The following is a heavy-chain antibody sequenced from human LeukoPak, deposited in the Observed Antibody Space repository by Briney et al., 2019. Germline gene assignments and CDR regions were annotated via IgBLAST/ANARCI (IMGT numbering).Heavy chain of an antibody. D-gene: IGHD6-19*01. CDR3: ARSGGSSSGSLGLWYSDI. J-gene: IGHJ3*02. CDR2: IYSSGSF. V-gene: IGHV4-4*07. Sequence: SETLSLTCTVSGGSISSYFWTWIRQPAGRGLEWIGHIYSSGSFKYNPSLESRVTMSIDTSKNQLSLKLNSVTAADTAVYYCARSGGSSSGSLGLWYSDIWGQGTMVTVSS. CDR1: GGSISSYF.